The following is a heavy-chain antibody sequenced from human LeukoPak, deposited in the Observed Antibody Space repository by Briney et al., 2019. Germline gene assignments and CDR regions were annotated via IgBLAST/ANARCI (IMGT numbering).Heavy chain of an antibody. CDR3: AKDGDSTGYYSSYYNHMDV. V-gene: IGHV3-30*09. Sequence: GGSLRLSCAASGFIFSSYAMHWVRQAPGKGLEWVAIISYDGSYKYYADSVKGRFAISRDNSKNTVYLQMNSLRAEDTAIYYCAKDGDSTGYYSSYYNHMDVWGKGTSVTISS. CDR1: GFIFSSYA. J-gene: IGHJ6*03. CDR2: ISYDGSYK. D-gene: IGHD3-22*01.